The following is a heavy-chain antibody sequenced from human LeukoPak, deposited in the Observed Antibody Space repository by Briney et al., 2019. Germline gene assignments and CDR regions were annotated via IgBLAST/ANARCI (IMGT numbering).Heavy chain of an antibody. Sequence: SETLSLTCTVSGGSITNYYWSWIRQPPGKGLEWIGSIYYSGNTNYNPSLKSRVTISVDTSKNQFSLKLTSVTAADTAVYYCTRVMVGATTDYWGQGTLVTVSS. CDR3: TRVMVGATTDY. CDR1: GGSITNYY. J-gene: IGHJ4*02. D-gene: IGHD1-26*01. CDR2: IYYSGNT. V-gene: IGHV4-59*01.